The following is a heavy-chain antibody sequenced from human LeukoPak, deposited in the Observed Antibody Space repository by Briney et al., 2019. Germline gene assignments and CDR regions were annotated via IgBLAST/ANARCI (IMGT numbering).Heavy chain of an antibody. CDR3: AREHVDYFDY. V-gene: IGHV3-21*01. Sequence: GGSLRLSCAASGFTFSSYSMNWVRQAPGKGLEWVSSISSSSSYIYYADSVKGRFTITRDNAKNSLYLQMNSLRAEDTAVYYCAREHVDYFDYWGQGTLVTVSS. CDR1: GFTFSSYS. J-gene: IGHJ4*02. CDR2: ISSSSSYI.